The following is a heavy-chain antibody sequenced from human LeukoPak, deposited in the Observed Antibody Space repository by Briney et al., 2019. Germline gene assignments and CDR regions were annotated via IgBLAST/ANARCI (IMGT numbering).Heavy chain of an antibody. J-gene: IGHJ6*03. CDR2: INHSGST. D-gene: IGHD3-10*01. CDR3: TRLIMSSIYYYYMDV. CDR1: GGSFSGYY. Sequence: SETLSLTCAVYGGSFSGYYWSWICQPPGKGLEWIGEINHSGSTNYNPSLKSRVTISVDTSKNQFSLKLSSVTAADTAVYYCTRLIMSSIYYYYMDVWGKGTTVTVSS. V-gene: IGHV4-34*03.